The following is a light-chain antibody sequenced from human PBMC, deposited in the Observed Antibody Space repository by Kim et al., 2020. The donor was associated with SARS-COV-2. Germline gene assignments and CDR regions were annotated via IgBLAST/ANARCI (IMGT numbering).Light chain of an antibody. CDR3: SSYRNSRTI. CDR1: SSDVGGYTY. CDR2: DVT. J-gene: IGLJ2*01. V-gene: IGLV2-14*03. Sequence: QSALTQPSSVSGSPGQSITISCTGTSSDVGGYTYVSWYQHHEGKAPKLMIYDVTKRPSGVSDRFSGSKSGNTASLTISGLQADDEADYYCSSYRNSRTIFGGGTQLTVL.